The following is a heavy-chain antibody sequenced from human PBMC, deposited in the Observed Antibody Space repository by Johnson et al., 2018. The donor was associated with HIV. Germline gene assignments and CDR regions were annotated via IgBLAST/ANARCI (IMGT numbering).Heavy chain of an antibody. CDR3: AKVVGSYYYDSSGEAFDI. D-gene: IGHD3-22*01. CDR1: GFTFSSYA. J-gene: IGHJ3*02. CDR2: ISSNGGST. Sequence: VQLVESGGGLVQPGGSLRLSCAASGFTFSSYAMHWVRQAPGKGLEYVSAISSNGGSTYYANSVKGRFTISRDNSKNTLYLQMGSLRAEDTALYYCAKVVGSYYYDSSGEAFDIWGQGTMVTISS. V-gene: IGHV3-64*01.